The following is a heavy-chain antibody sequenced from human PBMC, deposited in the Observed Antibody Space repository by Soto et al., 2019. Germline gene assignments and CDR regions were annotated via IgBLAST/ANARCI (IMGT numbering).Heavy chain of an antibody. D-gene: IGHD3-10*01. Sequence: ASVKVSCKASGYIFTAYAIHWVRQAPGQRLEWLGWINAGNGNTKYSQKFQGRVTITRDTSASTAYMELRSLRSEDTAVYYCARRGTVVLPQDWLDPWGQGTLVTVSS. V-gene: IGHV1-3*01. CDR1: GYIFTAYA. CDR3: ARRGTVVLPQDWLDP. CDR2: INAGNGNT. J-gene: IGHJ5*02.